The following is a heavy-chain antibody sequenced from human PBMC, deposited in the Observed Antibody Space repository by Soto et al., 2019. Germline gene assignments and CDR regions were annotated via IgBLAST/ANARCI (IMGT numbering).Heavy chain of an antibody. CDR2: IYWDDDK. CDR3: AHRRQWLVRGGFVP. CDR1: GFSLSTSGVG. D-gene: IGHD6-19*01. Sequence: QITLKESGPTLVKPTQTLTLTCTFSGFSLSTSGVGVGWIRQPPGKALEWLALIYWDDDKLDSPSLKSRLTITKDTSKNQVVLTMTNMDPVDTATYYCAHRRQWLVRGGFVPWGQGTLVTVSS. J-gene: IGHJ5*02. V-gene: IGHV2-5*02.